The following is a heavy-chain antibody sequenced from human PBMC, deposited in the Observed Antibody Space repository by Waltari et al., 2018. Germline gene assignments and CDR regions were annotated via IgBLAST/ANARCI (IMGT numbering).Heavy chain of an antibody. D-gene: IGHD3-16*02. CDR1: GGSISSGGYY. J-gene: IGHJ3*02. CDR2: IYYSGST. V-gene: IGHV4-31*03. Sequence: QVQLQESGPGLVKPSQTLSLTCTVSGGSISSGGYYWSWIRQHPGKGLEWIGYIYYSGSTYYNPSLKSRVTISVDTSKNQFSLKLSSVTAADTAVYYCAARGGLRLGELSPYRGAFDIWGQGTMVTVSS. CDR3: AARGGLRLGELSPYRGAFDI.